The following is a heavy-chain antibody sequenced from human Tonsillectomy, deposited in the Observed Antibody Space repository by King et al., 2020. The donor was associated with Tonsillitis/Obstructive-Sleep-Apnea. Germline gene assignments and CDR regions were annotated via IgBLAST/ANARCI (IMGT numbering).Heavy chain of an antibody. CDR3: ARGPSRGYFDY. J-gene: IGHJ4*02. V-gene: IGHV1-46*01. CDR1: EYTFTSYD. Sequence: QLVQSGAEMKKPGASVKVSCKTSEYTFTSYDMHWVRQAPGQGLEWMGIINPIGFFTSLALKFQDRVSMTRDTSTSTVYIDLSSLRSEDTAVYYCARGPSRGYFDYWGQGTLVTVSS. CDR2: INPIGFFT.